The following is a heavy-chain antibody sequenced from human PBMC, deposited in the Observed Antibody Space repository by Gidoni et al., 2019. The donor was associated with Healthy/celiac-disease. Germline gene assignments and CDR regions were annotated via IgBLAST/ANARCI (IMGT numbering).Heavy chain of an antibody. D-gene: IGHD3-3*01. V-gene: IGHV4-4*07. CDR2: IYTSEST. Sequence: QVQLQESGPGLVKPSETLSLTCTASGGSINSYYWSWIRQPAGKGLEWIGRIYTSESTNYNPSLKSRVTMSVDTSKNHFSLKLSSVTAADTAVYYCARGDFWSGRYYYMDVWGKGTTVTVSS. J-gene: IGHJ6*03. CDR1: GGSINSYY. CDR3: ARGDFWSGRYYYMDV.